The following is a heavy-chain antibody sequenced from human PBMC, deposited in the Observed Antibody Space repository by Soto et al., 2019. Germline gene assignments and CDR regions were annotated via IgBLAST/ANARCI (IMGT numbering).Heavy chain of an antibody. Sequence: ASVKVSCKASGYTFTNYYMHWVRQAPGQGLEWMGVINPSGGSTTYAQKFQGRVTMTRDTSTSTVYMELSSLISEDTTEYYCAREASKYSGMDVWGQGTTVTVSS. D-gene: IGHD2-21*01. J-gene: IGHJ6*02. CDR1: GYTFTNYY. V-gene: IGHV1-46*01. CDR3: AREASKYSGMDV. CDR2: INPSGGST.